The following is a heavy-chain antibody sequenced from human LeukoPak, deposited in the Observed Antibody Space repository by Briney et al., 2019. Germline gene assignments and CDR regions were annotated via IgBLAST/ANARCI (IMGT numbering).Heavy chain of an antibody. V-gene: IGHV3-9*01. CDR3: APRRENEPFYN. Sequence: GGSLRLSCAASGFTFDDYAMHWVRQAPGKGLEWISSISYNSVIMNYADSVKSRFTISRDNAKNSLYLQMNSLTDEDTALYYCAPRRENEPFYNWGQGTLVTVSS. CDR2: ISYNSVIM. D-gene: IGHD1-1*01. CDR1: GFTFDDYA. J-gene: IGHJ4*02.